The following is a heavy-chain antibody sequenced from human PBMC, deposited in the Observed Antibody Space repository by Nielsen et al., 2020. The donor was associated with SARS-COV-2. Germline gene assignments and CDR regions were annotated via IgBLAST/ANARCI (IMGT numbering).Heavy chain of an antibody. V-gene: IGHV3-21*01. J-gene: IGHJ5*02. CDR1: GFTFSSHS. CDR3: ARDWASSALLFDP. D-gene: IGHD2-2*01. CDR2: ISDTSSYI. Sequence: GGSLRLSCESSGFTFSSHSMTWVRQGPGKGLEYISTISDTSSYIYYADSVKCRFTISRDNAKNSLYLQMNSLRAEDKAVYYCARDWASSALLFDPWGQGTLVTVSS.